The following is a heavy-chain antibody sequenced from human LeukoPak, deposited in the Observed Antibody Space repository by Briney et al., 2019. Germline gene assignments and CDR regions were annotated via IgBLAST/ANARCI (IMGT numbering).Heavy chain of an antibody. CDR1: GFTFSSYS. Sequence: GGSLRLSCAASGFTFSSYSMNWVRQAPGKGLEWVSSISSSSSYIYYADSVKGRFTVSRDNAKNSLYLQMISLRAEDTAVYYCARSLDTAMGHFDYWGQGTLVTVPS. CDR2: ISSSSSYI. V-gene: IGHV3-21*01. D-gene: IGHD5-18*01. J-gene: IGHJ4*02. CDR3: ARSLDTAMGHFDY.